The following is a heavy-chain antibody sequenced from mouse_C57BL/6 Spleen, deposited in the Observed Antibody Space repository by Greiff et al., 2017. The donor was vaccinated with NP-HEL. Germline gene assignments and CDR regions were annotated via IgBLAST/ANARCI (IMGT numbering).Heavy chain of an antibody. CDR2: IYPGSGST. J-gene: IGHJ4*01. CDR1: GYTFTSYW. V-gene: IGHV1-55*01. Sequence: VQLQQPGAELVKPGASVKMSCKASGYTFTSYWITWVKQKPGQGLEWIGDIYPGSGSTNYNEKFKSKATLTVDTSSSTAYLQLSSLTSEDSAVYYCSRKGLYWARDYWGQGTSVTVSS. CDR3: SRKGLYWARDY. D-gene: IGHD3-1*01.